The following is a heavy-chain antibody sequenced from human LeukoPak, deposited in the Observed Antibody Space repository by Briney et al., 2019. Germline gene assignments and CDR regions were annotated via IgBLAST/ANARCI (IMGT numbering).Heavy chain of an antibody. J-gene: IGHJ3*02. CDR2: INHSGST. CDR3: ARKYGSGSYWAFDI. CDR1: GGSFSGYY. D-gene: IGHD3-10*01. V-gene: IGHV4-34*01. Sequence: SETLSLTCAVYGGSFSGYYWSWICQPPGKGLEWIGEINHSGSTNYNPSLKSRVTISVDTSKNQFSLKLSSVTAADTAVYYCARKYGSGSYWAFDIWGQGTMVTVSS.